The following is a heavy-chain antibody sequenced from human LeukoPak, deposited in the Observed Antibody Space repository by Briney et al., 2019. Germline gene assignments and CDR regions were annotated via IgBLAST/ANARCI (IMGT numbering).Heavy chain of an antibody. CDR2: IYYSGST. D-gene: IGHD3-22*01. CDR3: ARSPLDYYDSSGYASFDY. V-gene: IGHV4-39*07. Sequence: SETLSLTCTVSGGSISSSSYYWGWIRQPPGKGLEWIGSIYYSGSTYYNPSLKSRVTISVDTSKNQFSLKLSSVTAADTAVYYCARSPLDYYDSSGYASFDYWGQGTLVTVSS. CDR1: GGSISSSSYY. J-gene: IGHJ4*02.